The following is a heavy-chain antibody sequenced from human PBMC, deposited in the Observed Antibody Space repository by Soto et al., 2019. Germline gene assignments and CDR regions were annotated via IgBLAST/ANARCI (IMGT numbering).Heavy chain of an antibody. CDR3: ARVYVGRSQVGFDY. D-gene: IGHD1-26*01. J-gene: IGHJ4*02. CDR2: IYYSGST. Sequence: QVQLQESGPGLVKPSQTLSLTCTVSGGSISSGVYYWSWIRQHPGKGLEWIGYIYYSGSTYYNPSPKSRVTISIDTSKNQFSLKLSSVTAADTAVYYCARVYVGRSQVGFDYWGQGTLVTVSS. CDR1: GGSISSGVYY. V-gene: IGHV4-31*03.